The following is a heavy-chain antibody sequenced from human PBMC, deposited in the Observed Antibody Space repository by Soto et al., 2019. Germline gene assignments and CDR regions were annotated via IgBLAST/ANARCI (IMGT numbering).Heavy chain of an antibody. J-gene: IGHJ4*02. Sequence: GSLRLSCAASGFTFSSFALCWVRQAPGKGLEWVSAISGSGDGTDYADSVKGRFTIPRDNSKKTLYLQMNSLRAEDTAVYYCAGPGYSSQDYWGQGALVTVSS. CDR1: GFTFSSFA. CDR2: ISGSGDGT. D-gene: IGHD5-18*01. CDR3: AGPGYSSQDY. V-gene: IGHV3-23*01.